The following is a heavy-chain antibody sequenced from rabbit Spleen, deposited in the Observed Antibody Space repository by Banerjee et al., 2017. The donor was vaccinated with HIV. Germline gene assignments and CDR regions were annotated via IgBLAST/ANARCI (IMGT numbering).Heavy chain of an antibody. V-gene: IGHV1S7*01. J-gene: IGHJ6*01. CDR1: GIDFTNYY. CDR2: IYAAKGST. CDR3: ARAGYAGYGYANFRDYYGMDL. D-gene: IGHD6-1*01. Sequence: QLTETGGGLVQPGGSLTLSCKASGIDFTNYYISWVRQAPGKGLEWIGIIYAAKGSTDYASWVNGRFTISSDNAQSTVDLQMSGLTAADTATYFCARAGYAGYGYANFRDYYGMDLWGQGTLVTVS.